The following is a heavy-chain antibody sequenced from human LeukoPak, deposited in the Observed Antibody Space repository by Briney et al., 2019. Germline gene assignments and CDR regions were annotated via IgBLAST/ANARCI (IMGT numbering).Heavy chain of an antibody. V-gene: IGHV4-39*01. CDR1: GGSISSSSYY. J-gene: IGHJ4*02. CDR2: IYYSGST. CDR3: VVRAVLY. Sequence: SETLSLTCTVSGGSISSSSYYWGWIRQPPGKGLEWIGSIYYSGSTYYNPSLKSRVTISVDTSKNQFSLKLSSVTAADTAVYYCVVRAVLYWGQGTLVTVPS. D-gene: IGHD3-10*01.